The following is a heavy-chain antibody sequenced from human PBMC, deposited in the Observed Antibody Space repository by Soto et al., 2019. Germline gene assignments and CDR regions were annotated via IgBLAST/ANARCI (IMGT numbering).Heavy chain of an antibody. CDR2: MNPNSGNT. CDR1: GYTFTSYD. Sequence: ASVKVSCKASGYTFTSYDINWVRQATGQGLEWMGWMNPNSGNTGYAQKFQGRVTMTRNTSISTAYMELSSLRSEDTAVYYCARGHYPIPDIVLMVYAREDSDAFDIWGQGTMVTVSS. J-gene: IGHJ3*02. V-gene: IGHV1-8*01. CDR3: ARGHYPIPDIVLMVYAREDSDAFDI. D-gene: IGHD2-8*01.